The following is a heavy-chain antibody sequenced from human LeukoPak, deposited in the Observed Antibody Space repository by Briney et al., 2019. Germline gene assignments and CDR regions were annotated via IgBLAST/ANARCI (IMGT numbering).Heavy chain of an antibody. V-gene: IGHV3-13*01. Sequence: GGSLRLSCAASGFIFSSYDIHWVRQATGKGLEWVSAIGTAGDTYYPGSVKGRFSISRENAKNSLYLQMNSLRAGDTAVYYCARVAVAGGADGFDIWGQGTMVTVSS. D-gene: IGHD6-19*01. CDR1: GFIFSSYD. J-gene: IGHJ3*02. CDR2: IGTAGDT. CDR3: ARVAVAGGADGFDI.